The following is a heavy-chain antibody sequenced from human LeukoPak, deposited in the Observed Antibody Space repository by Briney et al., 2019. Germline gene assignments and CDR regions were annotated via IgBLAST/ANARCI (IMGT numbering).Heavy chain of an antibody. CDR2: IYYSGST. Sequence: RPSETLSLTCTVSGGSISSSSYYWGWIRQPPGKGLEWIGSIYYSGSTYYNPSLKSRVTISVDTSKNQFSLKLSSVTAADTAVYYCARHTEWELGGYYFDYWGQGTLVTVSS. CDR1: GGSISSSSYY. J-gene: IGHJ4*02. D-gene: IGHD1-26*01. CDR3: ARHTEWELGGYYFDY. V-gene: IGHV4-39*01.